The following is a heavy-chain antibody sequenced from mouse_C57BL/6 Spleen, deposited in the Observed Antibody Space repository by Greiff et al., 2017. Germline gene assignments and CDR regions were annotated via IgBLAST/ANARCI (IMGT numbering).Heavy chain of an antibody. V-gene: IGHV14-2*01. Sequence: VQLQQSGAELVKPGASVKLSCTASGFNIKDYYMHWVKQRTEQGLEWIGRIDPEDGETKYAPKFPGKATITADTSSNTAYLQLSSLTSEDTAVYYCARSPYLAHWGPRALFSVSA. CDR3: ARSPYLAH. J-gene: IGHJ3*01. CDR2: IDPEDGET. D-gene: IGHD6-5*01. CDR1: GFNIKDYY.